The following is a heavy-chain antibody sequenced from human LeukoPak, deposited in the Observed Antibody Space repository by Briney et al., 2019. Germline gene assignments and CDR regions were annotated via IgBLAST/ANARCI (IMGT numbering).Heavy chain of an antibody. CDR2: MNPNSGNT. J-gene: IGHJ6*03. Sequence: GASVKVSCKASGYTFTSYDINWVRQATGQGLEWMGWMNPNSGNTGYAQKFQGRVTITRNTSISTAYMELSSLRSEDTAVYYCARCPSRKLVRLYYYYYMGVWGKGTTVTVSS. V-gene: IGHV1-8*03. CDR3: ARCPSRKLVRLYYYYYMGV. D-gene: IGHD6-13*01. CDR1: GYTFTSYD.